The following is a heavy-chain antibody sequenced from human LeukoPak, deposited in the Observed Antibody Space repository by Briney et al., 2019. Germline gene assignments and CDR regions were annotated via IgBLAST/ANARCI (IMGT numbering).Heavy chain of an antibody. CDR2: IYWDDDK. Sequence: SGPTLVKPTQTLTLACSFSGFSLTTNGVGVGWIHQPPGKALEWLALIYWDDDKRYNPILKSRLTITKDTSKNQVVLTMTNVDPVDTGTYYCAYRRKRATAIGNGGFAYWGQGTLVTVSS. D-gene: IGHD4-23*01. J-gene: IGHJ4*02. CDR1: GFSLTTNGVG. V-gene: IGHV2-5*02. CDR3: AYRRKRATAIGNGGFAY.